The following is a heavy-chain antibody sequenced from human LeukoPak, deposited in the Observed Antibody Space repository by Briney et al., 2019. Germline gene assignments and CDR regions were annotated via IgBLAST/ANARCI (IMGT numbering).Heavy chain of an antibody. CDR1: GFSFSGYG. CDR3: ARDTAWSTAYYYIDV. J-gene: IGHJ6*03. CDR2: IRYDGRDT. Sequence: GGSLRLSCEVSGFSFSGYGMQWVRQAPGKGPEWVAFIRYDGRDTYHADSVKGRFTISRDSSKNTLYLQMNRLRPEDTAIYYCARDTAWSTAYYYIDVWGKGTTVAVSS. V-gene: IGHV3-30*02. D-gene: IGHD5/OR15-5a*01.